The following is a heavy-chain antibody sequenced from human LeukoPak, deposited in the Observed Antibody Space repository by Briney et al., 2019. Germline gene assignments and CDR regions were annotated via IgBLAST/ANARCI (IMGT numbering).Heavy chain of an antibody. CDR3: ASVDTAMFYYFDY. J-gene: IGHJ4*02. V-gene: IGHV4-34*01. CDR2: INHSVST. CDR1: GGSFSGYY. Sequence: PSETLSLTCAVYGGSFSGYYWSWIRQPPGKGVEWIGEINHSVSTNYNPSLRSRVTISVDTSKNQFSLKLSSVTAADTAVYYCASVDTAMFYYFDYWGQGTLVTVSS. D-gene: IGHD5-18*01.